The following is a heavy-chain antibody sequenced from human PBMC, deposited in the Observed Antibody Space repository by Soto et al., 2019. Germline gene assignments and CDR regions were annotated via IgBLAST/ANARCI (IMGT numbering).Heavy chain of an antibody. V-gene: IGHV1-69*13. CDR2: IIPIFGTA. J-gene: IGHJ4*02. Sequence: SVKVSCKASGGTFSSYAISWVRQAPGQGLERMGGIIPIFGTANYAQKFQGRVTITADESTSTAYMELSSLRSEDTAVYYCARGSRYYYDSSGYLHWGQGTLVTVSS. CDR1: GGTFSSYA. CDR3: ARGSRYYYDSSGYLH. D-gene: IGHD3-22*01.